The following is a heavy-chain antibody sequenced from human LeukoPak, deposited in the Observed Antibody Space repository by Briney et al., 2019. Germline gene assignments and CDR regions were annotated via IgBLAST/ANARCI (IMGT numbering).Heavy chain of an antibody. Sequence: PSETLSLTCTVSGGSISSSSYYWGWIRQPPGKGLEWIGSIYYSGSTYYNPSLKSRVTISVDTSKNQFSLKLSSVTAADTAVYYCARPPLYDWFDPWGQGTLVTVSS. CDR1: GGSISSSSYY. D-gene: IGHD2/OR15-2a*01. CDR2: IYYSGST. V-gene: IGHV4-39*01. J-gene: IGHJ5*02. CDR3: ARPPLYDWFDP.